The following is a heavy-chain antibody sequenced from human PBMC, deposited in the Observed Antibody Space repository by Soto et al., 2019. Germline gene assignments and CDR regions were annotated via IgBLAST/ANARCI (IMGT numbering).Heavy chain of an antibody. J-gene: IGHJ2*01. Sequence: GGSLRLSCVVSGFTFNKYGMHWVRQAPGKGLEWVAVIWYDGSHESYADSVKGRFTISRDNSKNTLYLQMNSLRAEDTAVYYCARDRYSYDSRAYQGVDWYFDLWGRGTLVTVSS. CDR1: GFTFNKYG. CDR2: IWYDGSHE. D-gene: IGHD3-22*01. V-gene: IGHV3-33*01. CDR3: ARDRYSYDSRAYQGVDWYFDL.